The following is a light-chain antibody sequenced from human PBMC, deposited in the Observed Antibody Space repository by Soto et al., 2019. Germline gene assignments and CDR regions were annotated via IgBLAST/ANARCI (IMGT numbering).Light chain of an antibody. CDR3: SSYTSTKIRV. CDR1: SSDIGGYNH. V-gene: IGLV2-14*01. Sequence: QSVLTQPASVSGSPGQSISISCTGTSSDIGGYNHVSWHQQHPGKAPKLMIYEVTNRPSGVSNRFSGSKSGNTASLTISGLQAEDEADYYCSSYTSTKIRVFGGGTKLTVL. J-gene: IGLJ3*02. CDR2: EVT.